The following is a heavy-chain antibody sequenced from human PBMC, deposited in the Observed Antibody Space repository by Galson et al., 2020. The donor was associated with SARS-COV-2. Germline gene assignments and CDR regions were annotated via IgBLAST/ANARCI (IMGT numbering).Heavy chain of an antibody. D-gene: IGHD3-22*01. Sequence: GESLKISCAASGFTFSSYGMHWVRQAPGKGLEWVAVISYDGSNKYYADSVKGRFTISRDNSKNTLYLQMNSLRAEDTAVYYCAKGHINYDSSGYYYIDAFDIWGQGTMVTVSS. J-gene: IGHJ3*02. V-gene: IGHV3-30*18. CDR1: GFTFSSYG. CDR2: ISYDGSNK. CDR3: AKGHINYDSSGYYYIDAFDI.